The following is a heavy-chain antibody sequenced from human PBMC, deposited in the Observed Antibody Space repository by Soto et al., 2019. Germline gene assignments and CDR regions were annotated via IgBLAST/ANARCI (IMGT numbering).Heavy chain of an antibody. Sequence: SQTLSLTCAISGDSVSSNSAAWNWIRQSPSRGLEWLGRTYYRSKWYNDYAVSVKSRITINPDTSKNQFSLQLNSVTPDDMAVYYCARDSQEAAGKKIIDYWGQGTLVTVSS. CDR2: TYYRSKWYN. CDR3: ARDSQEAAGKKIIDY. D-gene: IGHD6-13*01. CDR1: GDSVSSNSAA. V-gene: IGHV6-1*01. J-gene: IGHJ4*02.